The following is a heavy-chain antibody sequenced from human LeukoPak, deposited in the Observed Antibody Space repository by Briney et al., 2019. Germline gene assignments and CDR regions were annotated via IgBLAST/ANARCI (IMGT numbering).Heavy chain of an antibody. CDR2: INHSGST. D-gene: IGHD3-16*02. Sequence: PSETLSLTCAVYGGSFSGYYWSWIRQPPGKGLEWIGEINHSGSTNYNPSLKSRVTISVDTSKNQFSLELSSVTAADTAVYYCARGISYMITFGGVIAPYYFDYWGQGTLVTVSS. V-gene: IGHV4-34*01. J-gene: IGHJ4*02. CDR1: GGSFSGYY. CDR3: ARGISYMITFGGVIAPYYFDY.